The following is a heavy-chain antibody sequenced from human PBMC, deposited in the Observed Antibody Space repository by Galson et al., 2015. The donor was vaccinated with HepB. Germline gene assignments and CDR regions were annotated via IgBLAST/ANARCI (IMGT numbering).Heavy chain of an antibody. D-gene: IGHD6-19*01. V-gene: IGHV1-69*04. CDR2: IIPILGIA. J-gene: IGHJ1*01. CDR3: ARAILAGSGGGNAEYFQH. Sequence: ISWVRQAPGQGLEWMGRIIPILGIANYAQKFQGRVTITADKSTSTAYMELSSLRSEDTAVYYCARAILAGSGGGNAEYFQHWGQGTLVTVSS.